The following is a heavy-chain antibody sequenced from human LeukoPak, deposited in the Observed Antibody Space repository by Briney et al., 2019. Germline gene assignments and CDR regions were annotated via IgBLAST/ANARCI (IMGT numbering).Heavy chain of an antibody. CDR1: GGSISTYY. Sequence: SETLSLTCTVSGGSISTYYWSWLRQPPGKGLELIGYVYYSGITDYNPSLKSRVTISVDTSKSQFSLKLSSVTAADTAVYYCARHLTSGDYFDYWGQGTLVTVSS. CDR2: VYYSGIT. V-gene: IGHV4-59*08. D-gene: IGHD4-17*01. J-gene: IGHJ4*02. CDR3: ARHLTSGDYFDY.